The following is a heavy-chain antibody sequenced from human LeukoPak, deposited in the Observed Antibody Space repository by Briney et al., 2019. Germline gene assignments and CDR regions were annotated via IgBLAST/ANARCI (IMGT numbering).Heavy chain of an antibody. CDR3: ARDLDSSWTGYFQP. Sequence: GASVKVSCKASGYTFTGYYIHWVRQAPGQGLEWMGWVNPNDGGTNYAQQFQGRVTMTWDTSITTAYMELSSLTSDDTAVYYCARDLDSSWTGYFQPWGQGTLVTVSS. CDR2: VNPNDGGT. D-gene: IGHD6-13*01. V-gene: IGHV1-2*02. J-gene: IGHJ1*01. CDR1: GYTFTGYY.